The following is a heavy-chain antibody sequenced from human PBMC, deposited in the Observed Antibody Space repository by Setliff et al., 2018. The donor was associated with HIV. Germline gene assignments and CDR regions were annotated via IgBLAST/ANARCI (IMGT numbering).Heavy chain of an antibody. J-gene: IGHJ4*02. Sequence: SETLSLTCTVSGGSISSGDYYWNWIRQTAGKGLEWIGHIQNSGSTNYNPSLKSRVTMSVDTSKNQFSLKLISVSAADTAVYYCARNAYFESWGQGTLVTVS. CDR3: ARNAYFES. CDR1: GGSISSGDYY. V-gene: IGHV4-61*09. CDR2: IQNSGST. D-gene: IGHD3-16*01.